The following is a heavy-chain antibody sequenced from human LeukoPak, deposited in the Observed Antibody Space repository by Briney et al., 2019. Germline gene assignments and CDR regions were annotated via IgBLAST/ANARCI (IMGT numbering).Heavy chain of an antibody. V-gene: IGHV4-34*01. CDR1: GGSFSGYY. Sequence: SETLSLTCAVYGGSFSGYYWSWIRQPPGKGLEWIGEINHSGSTNYNPSLKSRVTISVDTFKNQFSLKLSSVTAADTAVYYCAREESVMWYFDYWGQGTLVTVSS. D-gene: IGHD3-16*01. CDR2: INHSGST. CDR3: AREESVMWYFDY. J-gene: IGHJ4*02.